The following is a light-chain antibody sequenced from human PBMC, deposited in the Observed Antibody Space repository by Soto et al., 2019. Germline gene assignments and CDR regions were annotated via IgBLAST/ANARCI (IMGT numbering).Light chain of an antibody. V-gene: IGLV4-60*02. CDR3: ETCDSNTRV. J-gene: IGLJ2*01. CDR2: LEGSGSY. Sequence: QPVLTQSSSASASLGSSVTLTCTLSSGHSSYIIAWHQQQPGKAPRYLMKLEGSGSYNKGSGVPARFSGSSSGADRYLTISNLQFEDEANYYCETCDSNTRVFGGGTQLTVL. CDR1: SGHSSYI.